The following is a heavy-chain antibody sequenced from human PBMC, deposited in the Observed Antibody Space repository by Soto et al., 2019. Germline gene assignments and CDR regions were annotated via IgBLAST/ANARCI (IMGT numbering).Heavy chain of an antibody. D-gene: IGHD1-1*01. J-gene: IGHJ4*02. CDR3: ASXXXPTNWXXXXFDY. CDR2: MSYSRST. V-gene: IGHV4-39*01. Sequence: SETLSLTCFVSGGSISSNNYYWGWIRQPPGKGLEWIGSMSYSRSTYYNPSLKSRVTISVDTSKNQFSLKLTSVTAADTAVYXXASXXXPTNWXXXXFDYXGQGPLVTVSS. CDR1: GGSISSNNYY.